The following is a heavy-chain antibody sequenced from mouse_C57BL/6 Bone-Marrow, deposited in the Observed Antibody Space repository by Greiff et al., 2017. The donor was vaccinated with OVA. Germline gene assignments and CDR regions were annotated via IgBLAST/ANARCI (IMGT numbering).Heavy chain of an antibody. CDR2: IYPGDGDT. J-gene: IGHJ1*03. V-gene: IGHV1-82*01. Sequence: VHLVESGPELVKPGASVKISCKASGYAFSSSWMNWVKQRPGKGLEWIGRIYPGDGDTNYNGKFKGKATLTADKSSSTAYMQLSSLTSEDSAVYYCARALYYYGSSWYFDVWGTGTTVTVSS. CDR1: GYAFSSSW. CDR3: ARALYYYGSSWYFDV. D-gene: IGHD1-1*01.